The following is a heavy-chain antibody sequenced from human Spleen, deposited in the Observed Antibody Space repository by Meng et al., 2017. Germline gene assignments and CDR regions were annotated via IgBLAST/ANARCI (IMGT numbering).Heavy chain of an antibody. J-gene: IGHJ4*02. Sequence: GESLKISCVASGFTFSSYWMTWVRQAPGKGLEWVANIKQDGSEKYYVDFVKGRFTISRDNAKKSVYLQMNSLRAEDTAVYYCARWMNYWGQGTLVTVSS. CDR2: IKQDGSEK. V-gene: IGHV3-7*01. D-gene: IGHD2-2*03. CDR1: GFTFSSYW. CDR3: ARWMNY.